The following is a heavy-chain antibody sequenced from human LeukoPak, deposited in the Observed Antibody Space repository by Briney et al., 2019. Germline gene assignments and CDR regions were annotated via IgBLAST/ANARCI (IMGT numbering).Heavy chain of an antibody. Sequence: PGGSLRLSCAASGFTFSSYAMNWVRQAPGKGLEWVSAISGSGGSTYYADSVKGRFTISRDNSKNTLYLQMNSLRAEDSAVYYCGRCAATPRYYYYYYYMDVWGKGTTVTVSS. CDR1: GFTFSSYA. CDR3: GRCAATPRYYYYYYYMDV. J-gene: IGHJ6*03. CDR2: ISGSGGST. V-gene: IGHV3-23*01. D-gene: IGHD6-25*01.